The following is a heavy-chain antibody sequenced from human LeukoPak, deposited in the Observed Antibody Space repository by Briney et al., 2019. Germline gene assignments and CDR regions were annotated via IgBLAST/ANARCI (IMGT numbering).Heavy chain of an antibody. V-gene: IGHV3-23*01. CDR2: ISGSYGST. Sequence: GGSLRLSCAASGFTFNNYAMSWVRQAPGKGLEWVSAISGSYGSTYYADSVKGRFTISRDNSKNTLYLQMNSLRAEDTAVYYCAKPDCSYTDCYRPTYWGQGTLVTVSS. CDR3: AKPDCSYTDCYRPTY. J-gene: IGHJ4*02. D-gene: IGHD2-2*02. CDR1: GFTFNNYA.